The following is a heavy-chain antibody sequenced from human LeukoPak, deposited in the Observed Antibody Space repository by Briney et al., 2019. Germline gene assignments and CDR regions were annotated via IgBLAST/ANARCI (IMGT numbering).Heavy chain of an antibody. CDR2: VWYGGGNE. CDR3: ARDPNGDYIGAFDF. D-gene: IGHD4-17*01. CDR1: GFTFSDYA. V-gene: IGHV3-33*08. J-gene: IGHJ3*01. Sequence: GGPLRLSCAASGFTFSDYAMHWVRQAPGKGLEWVAVVWYGGGNEKYADSVKGRFTISRDNSKSTLYLQMNSLRAEDTAVYYCARDPNGDYIGAFDFRGQGTMVTVSS.